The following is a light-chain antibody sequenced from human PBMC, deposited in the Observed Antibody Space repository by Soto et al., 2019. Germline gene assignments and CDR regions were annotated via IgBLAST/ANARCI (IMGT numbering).Light chain of an antibody. V-gene: IGLV2-14*01. J-gene: IGLJ2*01. Sequence: QSVLTQPASVSGSPGQSITISCTGNSSDIGGYNYVSWYQQHPGKAPKLMIYDVSDRPSGVSNRFSGSKSGNTASLTISGLQAEDEADYYCSSYTSSSTLENVVFGGGTKLTVL. CDR2: DVS. CDR3: SSYTSSSTLENVV. CDR1: SSDIGGYNY.